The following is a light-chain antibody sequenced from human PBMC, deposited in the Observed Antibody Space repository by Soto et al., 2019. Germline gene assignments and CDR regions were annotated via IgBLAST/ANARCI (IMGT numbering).Light chain of an antibody. V-gene: IGKV3-11*01. CDR2: DAS. Sequence: EIVLTQSPATLSLSPGERATLSCRASQSVSSYLAWYQQKPGQAPRLLIYDASNRATGIPARFSGSGSGTDFTINISSLEPEDFAVYYCQRRSNWPPWTGGQGTKVEIK. CDR1: QSVSSY. CDR3: QRRSNWPPWT. J-gene: IGKJ1*01.